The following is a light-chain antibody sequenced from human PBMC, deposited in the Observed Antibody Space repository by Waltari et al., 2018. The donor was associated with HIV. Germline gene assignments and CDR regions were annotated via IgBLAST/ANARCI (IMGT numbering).Light chain of an antibody. CDR1: QSVLVRSKEREYNY. CDR3: HQYYVPPFT. J-gene: IGKJ3*01. V-gene: IGKV4-1*01. Sequence: DIVTTQSPESLSLSLGERATIKCKSGQSVLVRSKEREYNYKARNHHKPGQPPKLLFYWGSTRESGFPDRFRASGSGTDFTLTISCLQAEDVAVYYCHQYYVPPFTFGPGTRVALK. CDR2: WGS.